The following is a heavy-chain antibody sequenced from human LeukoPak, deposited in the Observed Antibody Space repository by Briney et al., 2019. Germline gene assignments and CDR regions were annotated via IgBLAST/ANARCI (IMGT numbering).Heavy chain of an antibody. CDR1: GGSISSYY. V-gene: IGHV4-59*01. CDR2: IYYSGST. Sequence: SETLSLTCTVSGGSISSYYWSWIRQPPGKGLEWIGYIYYSGSTNYNPSLKSRVTISVDTSKNQFSLKLSSVTAADTAVYYCARAYYYDSSGFGFLDYWGQGTLVTVSS. J-gene: IGHJ4*02. D-gene: IGHD3-22*01. CDR3: ARAYYYDSSGFGFLDY.